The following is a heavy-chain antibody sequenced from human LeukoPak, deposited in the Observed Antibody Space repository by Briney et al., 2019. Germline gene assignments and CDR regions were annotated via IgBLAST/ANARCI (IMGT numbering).Heavy chain of an antibody. CDR1: GGSTSSYY. J-gene: IGHJ4*02. CDR3: ARGGYSYGYDY. D-gene: IGHD5-18*01. Sequence: SETLSLTCTVSGGSTSSYYWSWIRQPPGKGLEWIGYIYYSGSTNYNPSLKSRVTISVDTSKNQFSLKLSSVTAADTAVYYCARGGYSYGYDYWGQGTLVTVSS. V-gene: IGHV4-59*01. CDR2: IYYSGST.